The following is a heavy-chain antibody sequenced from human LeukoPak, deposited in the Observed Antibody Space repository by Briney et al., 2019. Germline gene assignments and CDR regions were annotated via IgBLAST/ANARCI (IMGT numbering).Heavy chain of an antibody. V-gene: IGHV1-2*06. J-gene: IGHJ3*02. CDR1: GYISTGYY. Sequence: GASVKVSCKASGYISTGYYMHWVRQAPGQGLEWMGRINPNSGGTNYAQKFQGRVTMTRDTSISTAYMELSRLRSDDTAVYYCARDEWLLDAFDIWGQGTMVTVSS. D-gene: IGHD6-19*01. CDR3: ARDEWLLDAFDI. CDR2: INPNSGGT.